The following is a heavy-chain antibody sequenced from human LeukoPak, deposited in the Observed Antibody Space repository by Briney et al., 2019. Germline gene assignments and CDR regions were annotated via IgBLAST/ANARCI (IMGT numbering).Heavy chain of an antibody. CDR3: AREDPAIILSLDY. J-gene: IGHJ4*02. D-gene: IGHD2/OR15-2a*01. CDR1: GFTFRNYA. Sequence: GGSLRLSCAASGFTFRNYAMSWVRQAPGKGLGWVSAISGSGDNTYYTDSVKGPFTISRDNSKNTLYLQMNSLRGDDTAVYFCAREDPAIILSLDYWGQGTLVTVSS. CDR2: ISGSGDNT. V-gene: IGHV3-23*01.